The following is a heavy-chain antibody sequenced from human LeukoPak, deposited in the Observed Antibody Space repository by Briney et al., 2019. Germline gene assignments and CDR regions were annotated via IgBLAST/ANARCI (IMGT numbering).Heavy chain of an antibody. V-gene: IGHV3-7*01. CDR3: ARDPYDSGSYVNWFDP. J-gene: IGHJ5*02. Sequence: GGSLRLSCAASGFTFSSYWMSWVRQAPGKGLEWVANIKQDGSEKYYVDSVKGRFTISRDNAKNSLYLQMNNLRAEDTAVYYCARDPYDSGSYVNWFDPWGQGTLVTVSS. CDR1: GFTFSSYW. D-gene: IGHD3-10*01. CDR2: IKQDGSEK.